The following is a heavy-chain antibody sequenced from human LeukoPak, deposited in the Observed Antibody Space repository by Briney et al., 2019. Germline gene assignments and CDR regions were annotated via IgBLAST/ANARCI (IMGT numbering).Heavy chain of an antibody. CDR2: IYYSGST. D-gene: IGHD3-10*01. Sequence: SETLSLTCTVSGGSISTYYRSWIRQPPGKGLEWTGYIYYSGSTNYNPSLKGRVTISVDTSKNQFSLKLSSVTAADTAVYYCARAEVLPDYYAISGGFDYWGQGTLVTVSS. CDR3: ARAEVLPDYYAISGGFDY. V-gene: IGHV4-59*01. J-gene: IGHJ4*02. CDR1: GGSISTYY.